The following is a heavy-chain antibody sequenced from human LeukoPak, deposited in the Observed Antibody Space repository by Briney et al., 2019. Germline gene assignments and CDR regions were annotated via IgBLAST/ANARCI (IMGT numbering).Heavy chain of an antibody. Sequence: PSETLSLTCTVSGVSISSSNSYWGWIRQPPGKGLEWIGSIYYSGDTYYNASLKSQVSISIDTSKNQFSLKLSSVTAADTAVYYCARDEGYSSGWYHYWGQGNLVTVSS. CDR2: IYYSGDT. D-gene: IGHD6-19*01. V-gene: IGHV4-39*02. CDR1: GVSISSSNSY. J-gene: IGHJ4*02. CDR3: ARDEGYSSGWYHY.